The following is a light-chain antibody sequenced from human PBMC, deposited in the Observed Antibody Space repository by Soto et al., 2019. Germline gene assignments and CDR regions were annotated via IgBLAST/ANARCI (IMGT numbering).Light chain of an antibody. V-gene: IGKV2-30*01. J-gene: IGKJ1*01. CDR2: KVS. CDR1: QSLVSSDGNTY. Sequence: DVVMTQSPLSLPVTLGQPASISCRSSQSLVSSDGNTYLNWFHQRPGQSPRRLIYKVSNRDSGVPDRFSGSGSGTDFTLKISRVEAEDVGIYYCTLGTHWPRTFGQGTKVEVK. CDR3: TLGTHWPRT.